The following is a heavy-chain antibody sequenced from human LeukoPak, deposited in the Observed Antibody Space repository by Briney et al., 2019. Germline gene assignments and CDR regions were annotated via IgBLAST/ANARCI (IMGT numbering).Heavy chain of an antibody. V-gene: IGHV3-30*02. CDR3: AKDGMYSSSSPYYYYYMDV. CDR2: IRYDGNNK. J-gene: IGHJ6*03. CDR1: GFTFSSYG. D-gene: IGHD6-6*01. Sequence: PGGSLRLSCAASGFTFSSYGMHWVRQAPGKGLEWVTFIRYDGNNKYYADSVKGRFTISRDNSKNTLFLQMNSLRAEDTAVYYCAKDGMYSSSSPYYYYYMDVWGKGTTVTVSS.